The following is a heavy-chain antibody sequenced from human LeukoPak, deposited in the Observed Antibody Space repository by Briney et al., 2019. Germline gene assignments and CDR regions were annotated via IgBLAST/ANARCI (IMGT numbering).Heavy chain of an antibody. CDR3: ARVYGSYYFDY. Sequence: ASVKVSCKASGYTFTGYFMHWVRQAPGQGLEWMGRINPNSGGTNYAQKFQGRVTMTRDTSISTAYLELSRLRSDDTAVYYCARVYGSYYFDYWGQGTLVTVSS. V-gene: IGHV1-2*06. CDR1: GYTFTGYF. J-gene: IGHJ4*02. D-gene: IGHD3-10*01. CDR2: INPNSGGT.